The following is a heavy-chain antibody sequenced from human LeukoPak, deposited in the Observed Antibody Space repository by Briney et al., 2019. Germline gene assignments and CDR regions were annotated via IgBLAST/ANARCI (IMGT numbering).Heavy chain of an antibody. J-gene: IGHJ4*02. CDR1: GFTFSSYA. V-gene: IGHV3-23*01. D-gene: IGHD3-10*01. CDR2: ISGSGGST. CDR3: AKGYGSGSSKGSIDY. Sequence: GGSLRLPCAASGFTFSSYAMSWVRQATGKGLEWVSAISGSGGSTYYADSVKGRFTISRDNSKNTLYLQMNSLRAEDTAVYYCAKGYGSGSSKGSIDYWGQGTLVTVSS.